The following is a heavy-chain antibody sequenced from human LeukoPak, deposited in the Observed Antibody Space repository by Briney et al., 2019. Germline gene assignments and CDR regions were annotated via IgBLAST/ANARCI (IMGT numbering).Heavy chain of an antibody. CDR3: AKDRSGSTAEYFQH. Sequence: GGSLRLSCTASGFTFSNYAMSWVRQAPGKGLEWVSTISGSDGSTYYADSVKGRFTISRDNSKNTLYLQMNSLRVEDTAIYYCAKDRSGSTAEYFQHWGQGTLVTVSS. J-gene: IGHJ1*01. CDR1: GFTFSNYA. D-gene: IGHD3-10*01. V-gene: IGHV3-23*01. CDR2: ISGSDGST.